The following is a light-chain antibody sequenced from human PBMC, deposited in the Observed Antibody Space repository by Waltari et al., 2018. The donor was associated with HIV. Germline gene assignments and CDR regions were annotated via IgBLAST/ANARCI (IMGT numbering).Light chain of an antibody. Sequence: QSALTQPASVSGSIGQSITISCTGTSSDVGSYNLVSWYQHHPGKAPKLIIYEVYKRPSGVSHRFSGSKSGNTASLTVSGLQAEDEADYYCCSYAGSSIPFGGETKLAVL. CDR2: EVY. J-gene: IGLJ2*01. CDR3: CSYAGSSIP. V-gene: IGLV2-23*02. CDR1: SSDVGSYNL.